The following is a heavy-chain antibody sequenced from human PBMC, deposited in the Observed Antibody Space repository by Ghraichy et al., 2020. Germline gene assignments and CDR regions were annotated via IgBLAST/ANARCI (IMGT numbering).Heavy chain of an antibody. J-gene: IGHJ4*02. D-gene: IGHD7-27*01. V-gene: IGHV3-49*03. CDR2: IRSKAYGETI. Sequence: GGSLRLSCTVSGITFGDYSMSWFRQAPGKGLEWVGFIRSKAYGETIEYAASVKDRFTISRDDSKSIAYLQMNSLKTEDSAVYYCARPRETGDRGFFDYWGQGTLVTVSS. CDR1: GITFGDYS. CDR3: ARPRETGDRGFFDY.